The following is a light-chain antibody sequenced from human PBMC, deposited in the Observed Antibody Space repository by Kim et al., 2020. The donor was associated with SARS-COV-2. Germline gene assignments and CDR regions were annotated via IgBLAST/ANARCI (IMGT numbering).Light chain of an antibody. CDR1: NIGSKS. CDR2: SDS. V-gene: IGLV3-21*04. Sequence: SYELTQPPSVSVAPGKTARITCGGNNIGSKSVHWYQQKPGQAPVLVIYSDSDRPSGIPERFSVSNSGNTATLTISRVEAGDEADYYCQVWDSSSDHWVFG. J-gene: IGLJ3*02. CDR3: QVWDSSSDHWV.